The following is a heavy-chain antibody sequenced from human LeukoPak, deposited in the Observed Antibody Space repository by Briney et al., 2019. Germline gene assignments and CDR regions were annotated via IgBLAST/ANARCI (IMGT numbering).Heavy chain of an antibody. CDR2: IYSGGST. V-gene: IGHV3-53*04. CDR3: ARVNSSGYYRYFDY. J-gene: IGHJ4*02. Sequence: GGSLRLSCAASGFTVSSNYMSWVRQAPGKGLEWVSVIYSGGSTYYADSVKGRFTISSHNSKNTPYLQMNSLRAEDTAMYYCARVNSSGYYRYFDYWGQGTLVTVSS. D-gene: IGHD3-22*01. CDR1: GFTVSSNY.